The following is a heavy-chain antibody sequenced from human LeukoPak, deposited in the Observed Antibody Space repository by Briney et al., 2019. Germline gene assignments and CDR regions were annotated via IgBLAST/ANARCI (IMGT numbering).Heavy chain of an antibody. Sequence: HPGGSLRLSCAASGFTFSSYWMHWVRQAPGKGLVWVSRINSDGSSTSYADSVKGRFTISRDNAKNTLYLQTNSLRAEDTAVYYCARGGLAAFIDPWGQGTLVTVSS. D-gene: IGHD2-15*01. J-gene: IGHJ5*02. CDR1: GFTFSSYW. CDR3: ARGGLAAFIDP. CDR2: INSDGSST. V-gene: IGHV3-74*01.